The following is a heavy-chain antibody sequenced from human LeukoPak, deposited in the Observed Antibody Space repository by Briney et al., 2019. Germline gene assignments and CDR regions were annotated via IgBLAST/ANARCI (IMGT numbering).Heavy chain of an antibody. J-gene: IGHJ2*01. CDR1: GFTFSSYD. D-gene: IGHD6-19*01. CDR2: IGTAGDT. V-gene: IGHV3-13*01. CDR3: ARAQGSGWYYWYSIS. Sequence: GGSLRLSCAASGFTFSSYDMHWVRQATGKGLEWVSAIGTAGDTYYPGSVKGRFTISRENAKNSLYLQMNSLRAGDTAVYYCARAQGSGWYYWYSISGAVAPWSLSPQ.